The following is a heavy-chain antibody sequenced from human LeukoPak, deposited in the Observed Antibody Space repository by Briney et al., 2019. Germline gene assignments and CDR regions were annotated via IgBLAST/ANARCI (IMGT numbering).Heavy chain of an antibody. CDR1: GDSISNSY. CDR3: ARAKGDY. J-gene: IGHJ4*02. Sequence: SETLSLTCTVSGDSISNSYWSWIRQPPPKGVDWIAYIYYSGNTKYNPSLKSRVPTSVDTSKNHFSLKVTSVTAADTAVYYCARAKGDYWGQGTLVTVSS. CDR2: IYYSGNT. V-gene: IGHV4-59*01.